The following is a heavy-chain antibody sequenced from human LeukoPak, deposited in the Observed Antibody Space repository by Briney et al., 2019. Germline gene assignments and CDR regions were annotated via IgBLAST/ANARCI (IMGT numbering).Heavy chain of an antibody. Sequence: SVKVACKAPGGTFSSYAISWVRQAPGQGLGWMGGIIPIFGTANYAQKFQGRVTITTDESTSTAYMELSSLRSEDTAVYYCARDERSHCSSTSCYSGNWFDPWGQGTLVTVSS. CDR1: GGTFSSYA. D-gene: IGHD2-2*02. J-gene: IGHJ5*02. V-gene: IGHV1-69*05. CDR3: ARDERSHCSSTSCYSGNWFDP. CDR2: IIPIFGTA.